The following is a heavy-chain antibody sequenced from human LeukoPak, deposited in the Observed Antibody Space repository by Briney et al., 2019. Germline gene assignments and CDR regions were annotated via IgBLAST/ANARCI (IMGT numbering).Heavy chain of an antibody. J-gene: IGHJ3*02. CDR1: GFTFSSYW. CDR3: AKASTNYYDSSGSMGAFDI. CDR2: IKQDGSEK. Sequence: GGSLRLSCAASGFTFSSYWMSWVRQAPGKGLEWVANIKQDGSEKFYVDSVKGRFTISRDNSKNTLYLQMNSLRAEDTAVYYCAKASTNYYDSSGSMGAFDIWGQGTMVTVSS. D-gene: IGHD3-22*01. V-gene: IGHV3-7*01.